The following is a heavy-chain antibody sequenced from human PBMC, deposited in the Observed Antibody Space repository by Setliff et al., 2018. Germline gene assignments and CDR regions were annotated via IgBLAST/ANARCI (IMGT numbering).Heavy chain of an antibody. CDR3: TVYNTGSSKDHY. CDR1: GGSFSPYY. V-gene: IGHV4-34*01. Sequence: SETLSLTCAVYGGSFSPYYWIWIRQPPGKGLEWIGEINHSGSTNYNPSLKSRVTISVDTSKNQFSLKLSSVTAADTALYYCTVYNTGSSKDHYWGQGTPVTSPQ. J-gene: IGHJ4*02. CDR2: INHSGST. D-gene: IGHD2-8*02.